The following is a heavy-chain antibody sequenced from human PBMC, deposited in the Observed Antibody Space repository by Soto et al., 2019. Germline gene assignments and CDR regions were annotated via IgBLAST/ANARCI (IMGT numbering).Heavy chain of an antibody. CDR3: TRDIFRTITTIDY. CDR1: GLNFDDHA. V-gene: IGHV3-9*01. J-gene: IGHJ4*02. D-gene: IGHD1-1*01. CDR2: ISWNGAFA. Sequence: GGSLRLSCAASGLNFDDHAMNWVRQVPGKGLEWVSGISWNGAFAGYANSVKGRFTISRDNAKNSLTLLMNGLRPEDTALYYCTRDIFRTITTIDYWGQGTLVTVSS.